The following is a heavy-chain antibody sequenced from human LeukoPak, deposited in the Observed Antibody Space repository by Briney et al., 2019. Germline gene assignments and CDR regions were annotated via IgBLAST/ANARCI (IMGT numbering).Heavy chain of an antibody. CDR2: IYHSGST. D-gene: IGHD3-22*01. CDR3: ARGGTYYDSSGYPINWFDP. Sequence: KTSETLSLTCAVSGGSISSSNWWSWVRQPPGKGLEWIGEIYHSGSTNYNPSLESRVTISVDKSKNQFSLKLSSVTAADTAVYYCARGGTYYDSSGYPINWFDPWGQGTLVTVSS. J-gene: IGHJ5*02. V-gene: IGHV4-4*02. CDR1: GGSISSSNW.